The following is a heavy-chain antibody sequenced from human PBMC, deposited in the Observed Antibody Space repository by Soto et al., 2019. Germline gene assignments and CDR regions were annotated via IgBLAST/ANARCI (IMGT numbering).Heavy chain of an antibody. J-gene: IGHJ3*02. CDR2: IIPIFGTA. CDR3: ARERNWNDGVNFDI. D-gene: IGHD1-1*01. Sequence: SVKVSCKASGGTFSSYAISWVRQAPGQGLEWMGGIIPIFGTANYAQKFQGRVTITADKSTSTAYMELSSLRSEDTAVYYCARERNWNDGVNFDIWGQGTMVTVSS. CDR1: GGTFSSYA. V-gene: IGHV1-69*06.